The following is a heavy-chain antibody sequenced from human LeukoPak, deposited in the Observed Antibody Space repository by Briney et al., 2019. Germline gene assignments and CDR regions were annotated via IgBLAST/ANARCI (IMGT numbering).Heavy chain of an antibody. Sequence: GGSLRLSCEGSGFTFSNYWMGWVRQAPGKGLQWVANRKQDGSEKYYVDSVKGRFTISRDNAKNSLYLQMNSLRAEDTAVYYCARAGYNWNDGPDAFDIWGQGTMVTVSS. J-gene: IGHJ3*02. CDR2: RKQDGSEK. CDR1: GFTFSNYW. V-gene: IGHV3-7*02. D-gene: IGHD1-1*01. CDR3: ARAGYNWNDGPDAFDI.